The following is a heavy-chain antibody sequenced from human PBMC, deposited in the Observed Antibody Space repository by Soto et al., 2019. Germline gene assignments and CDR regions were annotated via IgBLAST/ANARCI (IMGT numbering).Heavy chain of an antibody. CDR1: GYSFTSYW. CDR3: ALYSNDYYGMDV. D-gene: IGHD4-4*01. J-gene: IGHJ6*02. CDR2: IDPSDSYT. V-gene: IGHV5-10-1*01. Sequence: PGESLKISCKVSGYSFTSYWISWVRQMPGKGLEWMGRIDPSDSYTNYSPSFQGHVTISADKSISTAYLQWSSLKASDTAMYYCALYSNDYYGMDVWGQGTTVTVSS.